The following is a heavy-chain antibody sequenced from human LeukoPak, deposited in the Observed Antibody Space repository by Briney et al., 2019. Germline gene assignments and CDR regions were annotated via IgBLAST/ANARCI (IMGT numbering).Heavy chain of an antibody. J-gene: IGHJ3*02. CDR3: ARDDSGYAFDI. CDR1: GGSISSSSYY. V-gene: IGHV4-39*07. Sequence: SETLSLTCTVSGGSISSSSYYWGWIRQPPGKGLEWIGSIYYSGSTYYNPSLKSRVTISVDTSKNQFSLKLSSVTAADTAVYYCARDDSGYAFDIWGQGTMVTVSS. CDR2: IYYSGST. D-gene: IGHD1-26*01.